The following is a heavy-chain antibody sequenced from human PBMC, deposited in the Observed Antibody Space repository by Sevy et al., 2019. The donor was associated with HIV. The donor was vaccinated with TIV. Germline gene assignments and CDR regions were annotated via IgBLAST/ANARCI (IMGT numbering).Heavy chain of an antibody. J-gene: IGHJ6*02. CDR1: EFTFSSYA. CDR2: ISGSGRFT. D-gene: IGHD2-8*02. V-gene: IGHV3-23*01. Sequence: GGSLRLSCSASEFTFSSYAMSWVRQAPGKGLEWVSSISGSGRFTYYADFVEGRFIISRDNSKNTLSVQMNSLRAEDTTVYYCAKGFCTGATCPRDYYYYGMDVWGQGTTVTLSS. CDR3: AKGFCTGATCPRDYYYYGMDV.